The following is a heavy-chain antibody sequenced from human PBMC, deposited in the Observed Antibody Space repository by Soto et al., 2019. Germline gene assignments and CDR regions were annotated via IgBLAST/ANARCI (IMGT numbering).Heavy chain of an antibody. CDR1: GFTFSSYA. CDR3: XRAVAATGLNYFDY. V-gene: IGHV3-64*01. J-gene: IGHJ4*02. Sequence: EVQLVESGGGLVQPGGSLRLSCAASGFTFSSYAMHWVRQAPGKGLEYVSAISSNGGSTYYANSVKGRFTISRDNSKNTLYLQMGSLRAXDMAXYYXXRAVAATGLNYFDYWGQGTLVTVSS. CDR2: ISSNGGST. D-gene: IGHD2-15*01.